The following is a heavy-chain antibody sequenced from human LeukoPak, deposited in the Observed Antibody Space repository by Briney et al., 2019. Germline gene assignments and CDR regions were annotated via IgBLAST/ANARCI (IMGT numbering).Heavy chain of an antibody. V-gene: IGHV1-8*01. D-gene: IGHD3-3*01. J-gene: IGHJ5*02. CDR3: ARAIGSWTLPPSLFGAWEGWFDP. Sequence: GAPVKVSCKASGYTFTSYDINWVRQAPGQGLEWMGWMNPKRGNTGYEQKFQGRVTMTRNTSISTAYMELSSLRSENTAVYYCARAIGSWTLPPSLFGAWEGWFDPWGQGTLVTVSS. CDR1: GYTFTSYD. CDR2: MNPKRGNT.